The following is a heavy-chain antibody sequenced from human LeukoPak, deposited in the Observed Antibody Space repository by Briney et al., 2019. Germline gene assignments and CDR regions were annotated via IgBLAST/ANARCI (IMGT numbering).Heavy chain of an antibody. J-gene: IGHJ6*03. CDR2: INHRGST. V-gene: IGHV4-34*01. D-gene: IGHD2-2*01. Sequence: SETLSLTYAVYGGSFSGYYWSWIRQPPGRGLEWIGEINHRGSTNYNPSLKSRVTISVDTSKNQFSLKMSSVTAADTAVYYCARYLVGPLVGSYYSHYMDVWGKGTTVTISS. CDR1: GGSFSGYY. CDR3: ARYLVGPLVGSYYSHYMDV.